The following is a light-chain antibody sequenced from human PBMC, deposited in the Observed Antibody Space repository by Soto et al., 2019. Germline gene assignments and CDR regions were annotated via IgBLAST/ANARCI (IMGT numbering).Light chain of an antibody. V-gene: IGKV1-12*01. CDR2: TVS. CDR1: QGISSW. Sequence: DIRMTQSPSSVSASVGDRVTITCRASQGISSWLAWYQQQPGKAPKLLIYTVSSLQSGVPSRFSGSGSGTDFTLTISSLQPEDYYCQQANSFPLTFGGGTKVEIK. CDR3: QQANSFPLT. J-gene: IGKJ4*01.